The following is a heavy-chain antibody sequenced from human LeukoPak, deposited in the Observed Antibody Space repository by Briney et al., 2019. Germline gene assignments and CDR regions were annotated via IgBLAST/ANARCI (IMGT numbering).Heavy chain of an antibody. V-gene: IGHV3-23*01. CDR2: LSGSGGST. CDR3: AKAWLEQGGMFDY. J-gene: IGHJ4*02. Sequence: PGGSLRLSCAASGFTFSSYAMSWVRQAPGEGLEWVSLLSGSGGSTYYADSVKGRFTIPRDNSKNTLYLQMNSLRAEDTAVYYCAKAWLEQGGMFDYWGQGTPDTVSS. D-gene: IGHD1/OR15-1a*01. CDR1: GFTFSSYA.